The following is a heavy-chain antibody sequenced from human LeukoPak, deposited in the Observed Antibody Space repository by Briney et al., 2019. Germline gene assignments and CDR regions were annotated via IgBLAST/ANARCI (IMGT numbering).Heavy chain of an antibody. CDR2: INPSGGST. V-gene: IGHV1-46*01. CDR3: ARDHEYYYGSGSYYPGGCDY. J-gene: IGHJ4*02. CDR1: GYTFTSYY. D-gene: IGHD3-10*01. Sequence: GASVKVSCKASGYTFTSYYMHWVRQAPGQGLEWMGIINPSGGSTSYAQKFQGRVTMTRDTSTSTVYMELSSLRSGDTAVYYCARDHEYYYGSGSYYPGGCDYWGQGTLVTVSS.